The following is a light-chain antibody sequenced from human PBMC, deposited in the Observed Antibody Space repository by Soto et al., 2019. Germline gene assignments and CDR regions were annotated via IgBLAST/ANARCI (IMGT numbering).Light chain of an antibody. CDR2: TTS. J-gene: IGKJ1*01. Sequence: DIQMTQSPFSLSASVGDRVTITCRASQSISSYLNWYQQKPGKAPKLLIYTTSSLQSGVPSRFSGSGSGTDFTLTISSLQPEDFATYYCQQRYSPPHTFGQRTKREI. CDR3: QQRYSPPHT. V-gene: IGKV1-39*01. CDR1: QSISSY.